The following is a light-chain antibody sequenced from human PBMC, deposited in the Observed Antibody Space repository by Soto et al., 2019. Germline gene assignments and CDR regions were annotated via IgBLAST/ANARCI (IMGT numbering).Light chain of an antibody. CDR1: QRVSSY. CDR3: HQYGTAPLT. V-gene: IGKV3-20*01. J-gene: IGKJ5*01. CDR2: DAS. Sequence: ILVARTAGTLCLSPGERAPLSRRASQRVSSYLAWYQQKPGQAPRLLIYDASYRATGIPARFSGSGSGTDFTLTISRLEPEDFSVYYCHQYGTAPLTFGQGTRLEIK.